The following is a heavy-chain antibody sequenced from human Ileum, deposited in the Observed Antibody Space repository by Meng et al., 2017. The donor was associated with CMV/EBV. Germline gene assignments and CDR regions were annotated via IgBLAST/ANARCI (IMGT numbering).Heavy chain of an antibody. V-gene: IGHV4-4*07. D-gene: IGHD3-10*01. CDR3: ARAAARGVPVDL. CDR2: IHPTGTT. J-gene: IGHJ5*02. CDR1: GVSLTSDY. Sequence: AETLSPTCTVPGVSLTSDYWTWIRQPAGKGLEWIGRIHPTGTTDDNPSLRSRVSMSLDKSKNQFSLKLTSVTAADTAVYYCARAAARGVPVDLWGQGTLVTVSS.